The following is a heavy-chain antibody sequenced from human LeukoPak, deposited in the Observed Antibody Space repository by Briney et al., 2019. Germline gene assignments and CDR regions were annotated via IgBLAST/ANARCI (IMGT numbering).Heavy chain of an antibody. D-gene: IGHD2-2*01. Sequence: PSETLSLTCTVSGGSISSGSYYWSWIRQPAGKGLEWIGRIYTSGSTNYNPSLKSRVTISVDTSKNQFSLKLSSVTAADTAVYYCARRFRGKYQLLSNPHNWFDPWGQGTLVTVSS. J-gene: IGHJ5*02. CDR2: IYTSGST. V-gene: IGHV4-61*02. CDR1: GGSISSGSYY. CDR3: ARRFRGKYQLLSNPHNWFDP.